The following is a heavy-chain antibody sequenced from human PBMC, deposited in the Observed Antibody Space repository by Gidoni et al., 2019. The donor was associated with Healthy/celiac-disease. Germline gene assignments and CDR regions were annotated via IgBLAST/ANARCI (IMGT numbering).Heavy chain of an antibody. Sequence: EVQLLEPGGGLVQPGGSLRLSCAASGFTFSSYAMSWVRQATGKGLEWVSAISGSGGSTYYADSVKGRFTISRDNSKNTLYLQMNSLRAEDTAVYYCAKDLAALERGDYWGQGTLVTVSS. CDR1: GFTFSSYA. CDR2: ISGSGGST. CDR3: AKDLAALERGDY. J-gene: IGHJ4*02. V-gene: IGHV3-23*01. D-gene: IGHD1-1*01.